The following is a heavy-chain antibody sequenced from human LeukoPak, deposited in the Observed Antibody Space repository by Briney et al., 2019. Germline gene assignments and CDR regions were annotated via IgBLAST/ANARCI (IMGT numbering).Heavy chain of an antibody. D-gene: IGHD6-13*01. V-gene: IGHV1-8*01. Sequence: ASVKVSCKASGYTFTSYDINWVRQATGQGLEWMGWMNPNSGNAGYAQKFQGRVTITRNDSTSTAYMELSSLRSEDTAVYYCARSWGIAAAGTDWGQGRMVSVSS. CDR3: ARSWGIAAAGTD. CDR1: GYTFTSYD. CDR2: MNPNSGNA. J-gene: IGHJ4*02.